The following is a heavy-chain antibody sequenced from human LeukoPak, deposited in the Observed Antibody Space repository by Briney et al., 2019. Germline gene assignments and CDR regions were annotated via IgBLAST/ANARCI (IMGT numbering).Heavy chain of an antibody. CDR1: GFTFSSYA. J-gene: IGHJ6*02. CDR2: ISGSGGST. Sequence: GRSLRLSCAASGFTFSSYAMSWVRQAPGKGLEWVSAISGSGGSTYYADSVKGRFTISRDNSKNTLYLQMNSLRAEDTAVYYCAKSVNSGSYYGYYYYGMDVWGQGTTVTVSS. CDR3: AKSVNSGSYYGYYYYGMDV. V-gene: IGHV3-23*01. D-gene: IGHD1-26*01.